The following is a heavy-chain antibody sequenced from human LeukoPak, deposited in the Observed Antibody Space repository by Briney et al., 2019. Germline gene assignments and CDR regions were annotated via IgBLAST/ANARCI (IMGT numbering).Heavy chain of an antibody. CDR2: IRGSGGYT. D-gene: IGHD3-22*01. V-gene: IGHV3-23*01. CDR3: AKDREEAEYYYDSSGYPS. J-gene: IGHJ4*02. Sequence: GGSLRLSCAASGFTFSSYGMTWVRQARGKGLECVSRIRGSGGYTFYADFVKGRFTISRDNSKNTLYLQMNSLRAEDTAVYYCAKDREEAEYYYDSSGYPSWGQGTLVSVSS. CDR1: GFTFSSYG.